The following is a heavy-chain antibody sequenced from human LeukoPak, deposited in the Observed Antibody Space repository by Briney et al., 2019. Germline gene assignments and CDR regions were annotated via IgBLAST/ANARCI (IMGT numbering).Heavy chain of an antibody. CDR3: ARGGTAMARHWFDP. CDR1: GGSISSYY. CDR2: IYYSGST. J-gene: IGHJ5*02. D-gene: IGHD5-18*01. Sequence: SETLSLTCTVSGGSISSYYWSWIRQPPGKGLGWIGYIYYSGSTNYNPSLKSRVTISVDTSKNQFSLKLSSVTAADTAVYYCARGGTAMARHWFDPWGQGTLVTVSS. V-gene: IGHV4-59*01.